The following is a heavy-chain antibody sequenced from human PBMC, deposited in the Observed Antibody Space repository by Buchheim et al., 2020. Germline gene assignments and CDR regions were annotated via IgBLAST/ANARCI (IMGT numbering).Heavy chain of an antibody. CDR1: GGSFSGYY. J-gene: IGHJ1*01. V-gene: IGHV4-34*01. Sequence: QVQLQQWGAGLLKPSETLSLTCAVYGGSFSGYYWSWIRQPPGKGLEWIGEINHSGSTNYNPSLKSRVTISVDTSKNQFSLKLSSVTAADTAVYYCARDDSSGSYGYKRRYFQHWGQGTL. CDR2: INHSGST. CDR3: ARDDSSGSYGYKRRYFQH. D-gene: IGHD3-22*01.